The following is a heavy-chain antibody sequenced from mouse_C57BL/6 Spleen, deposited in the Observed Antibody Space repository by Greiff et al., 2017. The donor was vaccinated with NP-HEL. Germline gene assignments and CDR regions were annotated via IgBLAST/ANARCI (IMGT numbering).Heavy chain of an antibody. J-gene: IGHJ1*03. V-gene: IGHV1-52*01. CDR1: GYTFTSYW. D-gene: IGHD1-2*01. CDR3: ALNYYGTDFDV. CDR2: IDPSDSET. Sequence: QVQLQQSGAELVRPGSSVKLSCKASGYTFTSYWMHWVKQRPIQGLEWIGNIDPSDSETHYNQKFKDKATLTVDKSSSTAYMQLSSLTSEDSAVYYCALNYYGTDFDVWGTGTTVTVSS.